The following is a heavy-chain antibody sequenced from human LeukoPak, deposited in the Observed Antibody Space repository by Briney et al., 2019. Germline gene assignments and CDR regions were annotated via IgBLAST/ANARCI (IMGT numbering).Heavy chain of an antibody. CDR2: ISAYNGNT. J-gene: IGHJ3*02. V-gene: IGHV1-18*01. Sequence: SVKVSCKASGYTSTSYGISWVRQAPGQGLEWMGWISAYNGNTNYAQKLQGRVTMTTDTSTSTAYMELRSLRSDDTAVYYCASRVYYYDSSGRDAFDIWGQGTMVTVSS. D-gene: IGHD3-22*01. CDR1: GYTSTSYG. CDR3: ASRVYYYDSSGRDAFDI.